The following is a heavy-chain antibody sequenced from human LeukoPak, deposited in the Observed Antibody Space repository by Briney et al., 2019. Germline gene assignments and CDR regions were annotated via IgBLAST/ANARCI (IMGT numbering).Heavy chain of an antibody. CDR3: AREGIAAQSVDY. CDR2: IYYSGST. Sequence: SETLSLTCTVSGGSISSYYWSWIRQPPGKGLEWIGYIYYSGSTNYNPSLKSRVTISVDTSKNQFSLKLSSVTAADTAVYYCAREGIAAQSVDYWGQGTLVTVSS. V-gene: IGHV4-59*01. CDR1: GGSISSYY. J-gene: IGHJ4*02. D-gene: IGHD6-13*01.